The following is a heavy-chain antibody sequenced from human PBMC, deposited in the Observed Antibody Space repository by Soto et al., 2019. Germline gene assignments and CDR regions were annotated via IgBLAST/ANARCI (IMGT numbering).Heavy chain of an antibody. J-gene: IGHJ4*02. CDR1: GGSISSYY. D-gene: IGHD4-17*01. CDR3: ARHRTTLSNYDY. V-gene: IGHV4-59*08. CDR2: IYYSGST. Sequence: SETLSLTCTVSGGSISSYYWIWIRQPPGKGLEWIGYIYYSGSTNYNPSLKSRVTISVDTSKNQFSLKLSSVTAADTAVYYCARHRTTLSNYDYWGQGTLVTVSS.